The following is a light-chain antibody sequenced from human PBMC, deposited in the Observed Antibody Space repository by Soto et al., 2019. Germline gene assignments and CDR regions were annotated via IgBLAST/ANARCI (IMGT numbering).Light chain of an antibody. V-gene: IGLV2-8*01. CDR1: SSDVGGYNY. Sequence: QSVLTQPPSASGSPGQSVTISCTGTSSDVGGYNYVSWYQQHPGKAPKLMIYEVSKRPSGVPDRFSGSKSGNTASLTVSGLQAEDDVDYYCSTYAGSNNLYVFGTGTKFTDL. J-gene: IGLJ1*01. CDR3: STYAGSNNLYV. CDR2: EVS.